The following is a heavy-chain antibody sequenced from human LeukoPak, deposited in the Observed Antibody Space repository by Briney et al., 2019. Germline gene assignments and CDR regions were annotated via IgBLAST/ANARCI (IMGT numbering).Heavy chain of an antibody. Sequence: SETPSLTCTVSGGSVTTSTYYWGWIRQPPGKGLEWIGTIKNSGITHYNPSLKSRLTMSVDTSKNQFSLKLNSVTAADTAVYYCATRRSGSYSEYWGQGILVTVSS. D-gene: IGHD1-26*01. CDR2: IKNSGIT. V-gene: IGHV4-39*01. J-gene: IGHJ4*02. CDR3: ATRRSGSYSEY. CDR1: GGSVTTSTYY.